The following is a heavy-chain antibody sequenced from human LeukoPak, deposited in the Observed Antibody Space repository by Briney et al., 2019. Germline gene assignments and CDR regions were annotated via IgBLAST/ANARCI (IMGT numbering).Heavy chain of an antibody. V-gene: IGHV5-51*01. J-gene: IGHJ3*01. D-gene: IGHD3-22*01. CDR1: GYKFNAYW. CDR3: ARPNITSYYDSRGYDAFDV. CDR2: IYPDDSDT. Sequence: GESLKISCKGSGYKFNAYWIAWVRQMPGKGLEWMGIIYPDDSDTRYSPSFQGQVTISADKSVSIVYLQWSSLKASDTALYYCARPNITSYYDSRGYDAFDVWGQGTTVIVSS.